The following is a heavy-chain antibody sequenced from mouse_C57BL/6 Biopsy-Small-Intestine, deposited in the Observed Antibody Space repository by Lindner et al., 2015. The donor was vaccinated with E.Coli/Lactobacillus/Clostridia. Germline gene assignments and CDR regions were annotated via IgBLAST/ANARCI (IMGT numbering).Heavy chain of an antibody. D-gene: IGHD1-1*01. Sequence: VQLQESGGGLVKPGGSLKLSCAASGFTFSDYGMHWVRRAPEKGLEWVAYISSGSSTIYYADTVKGRFTISRDNAKNTLFLQMTSLRSEDTAMYYCARGTTVGFDYWGQGTTLTVSS. J-gene: IGHJ2*01. CDR2: ISSGSSTI. V-gene: IGHV5-17*01. CDR3: ARGTTVGFDY. CDR1: GFTFSDYG.